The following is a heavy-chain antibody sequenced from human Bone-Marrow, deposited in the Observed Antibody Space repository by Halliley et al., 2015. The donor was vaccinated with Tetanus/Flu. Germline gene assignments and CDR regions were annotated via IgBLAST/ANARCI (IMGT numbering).Heavy chain of an antibody. V-gene: IGHV3-15*01. J-gene: IGHJ4*02. CDR3: TFQTTVTTFYD. CDR1: GFIFSNAW. CDR2: IKSKNDGGTT. D-gene: IGHD4-17*01. Sequence: CAASGFIFSNAWMNWVRQAPGKGLEWVGRIKSKNDGGTTDYAAPVKGRFTISRYDSKKTVYLQMNSLKTEDTAVYYCTFQTTVTTFYDWGQGTLVTVSS.